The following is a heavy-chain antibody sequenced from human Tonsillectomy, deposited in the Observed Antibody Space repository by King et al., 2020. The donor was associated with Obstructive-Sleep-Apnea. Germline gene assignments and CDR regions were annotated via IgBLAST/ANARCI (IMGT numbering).Heavy chain of an antibody. CDR3: TTGFYGGEAY. V-gene: IGHV3-15*01. CDR1: GFTFTSAW. Sequence: VQLVESGGGFVQPGGSLRLSCAASGFTFTSAWMSWVRQAPGRGLDWVGRIKSKSDGGTADYATPVKGRFIISRDDSQNTLFLQMNSLKTEDTALYYCTTGFYGGEAYWGQGALVTVSS. J-gene: IGHJ4*02. CDR2: IKSKSDGGTA. D-gene: IGHD2/OR15-2a*01.